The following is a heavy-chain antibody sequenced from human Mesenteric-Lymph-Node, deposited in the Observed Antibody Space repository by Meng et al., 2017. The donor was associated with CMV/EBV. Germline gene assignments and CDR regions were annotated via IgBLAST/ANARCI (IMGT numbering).Heavy chain of an antibody. V-gene: IGHV1-18*01. CDR2: ISTYNANT. CDR1: GYTFTSYG. J-gene: IGHJ6*02. D-gene: IGHD3-10*01. Sequence: ASVKVSCKASGYTFTSYGISWVRQAPGQGLEWMGWISTYNANTKYAQRLQGRVTMTTDTSTSTAYMELRSLTSDDTAVYYCARDRSELWFGDWGRYQGLDVWGQGTTVTVSS. CDR3: ARDRSELWFGDWGRYQGLDV.